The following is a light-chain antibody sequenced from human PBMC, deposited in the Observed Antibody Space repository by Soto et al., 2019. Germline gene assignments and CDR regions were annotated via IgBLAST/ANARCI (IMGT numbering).Light chain of an antibody. J-gene: IGKJ4*01. CDR1: QDISSW. Sequence: DIQMTQSPSSVSASVGDRVTITCRASQDISSWLAWYQKKPGKAPKLLMYAASSLQSGVPSRFSGSGSGTYFTLTISSLHPEDFATYYCQQASSFPPTFGGGTKVEIK. V-gene: IGKV1-12*01. CDR3: QQASSFPPT. CDR2: AAS.